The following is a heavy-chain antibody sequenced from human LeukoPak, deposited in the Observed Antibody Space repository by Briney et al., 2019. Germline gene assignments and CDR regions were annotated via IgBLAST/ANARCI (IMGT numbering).Heavy chain of an antibody. CDR1: GYSFTNYW. CDR3: AVVNRAARLMYYFDY. J-gene: IGHJ4*02. V-gene: IGHV5-51*01. CDR2: IYPGDSRT. Sequence: GESLKISCKGSGYSFTNYWIAWVRQMPGKDLEWMGIIYPGDSRTKYSPSFQGQVTISADKSISTAYLQWSSLKASDTAMYYCAVVNRAARLMYYFDYWGQGTLVTVSS. D-gene: IGHD6-6*01.